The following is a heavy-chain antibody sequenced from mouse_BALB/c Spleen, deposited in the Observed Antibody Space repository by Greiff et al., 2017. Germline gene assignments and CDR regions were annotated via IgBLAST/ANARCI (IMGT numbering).Heavy chain of an antibody. CDR2: ISNGGGST. CDR1: GFTFSSYT. D-gene: IGHD2-4*01. J-gene: IGHJ4*01. V-gene: IGHV5-12-2*01. CDR3: ARHYDYDARGYYYAMDY. Sequence: EVKLMESGGGLVQPGGSLKLSCAASGFTFSSYTMSWVRQTPEKRLEWVAYISNGGGSTYYPDTVKGRFTISRDNAKNTLYLQMSSLKSEDTAMYYCARHYDYDARGYYYAMDYWGQGTSVTVSS.